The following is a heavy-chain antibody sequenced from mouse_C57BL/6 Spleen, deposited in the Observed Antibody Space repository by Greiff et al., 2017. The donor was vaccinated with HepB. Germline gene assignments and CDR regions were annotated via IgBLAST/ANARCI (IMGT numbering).Heavy chain of an antibody. CDR2: IYRGSGST. CDR3: ARSLDYGRSYVMYYFDY. D-gene: IGHD1-1*01. CDR1: GYTFTSYW. V-gene: IGHV1-55*01. J-gene: IGHJ2*01. Sequence: QVQLQQPGAELVKPGASVKMSCRASGYTFTSYWITWVKQSPGQGLEWIGDIYRGSGSTNYNEKFKSKSTLTVDTSCSTAYMQLSSLTSEDSAVYYCARSLDYGRSYVMYYFDYWGQGTTLTVSS.